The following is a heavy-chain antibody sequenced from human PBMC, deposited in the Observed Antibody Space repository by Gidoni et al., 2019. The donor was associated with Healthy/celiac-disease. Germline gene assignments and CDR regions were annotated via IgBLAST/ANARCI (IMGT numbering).Heavy chain of an antibody. CDR3: ATHPGPYYYDSSGLRPTMVYYGMDV. CDR1: GGTFSSYA. V-gene: IGHV1-69*01. J-gene: IGHJ6*02. D-gene: IGHD3-22*01. CDR2: IIPIFGTA. Sequence: QVQLVQSGAEVKKPGSSVKVSCKASGGTFSSYAISWVRQAPGQGLEWMGGIIPIFGTANYAQKFQGRVTITADESTSTAYMELSSLRSEDTAVYYCATHPGPYYYDSSGLRPTMVYYGMDVWGQGTTVTVSS.